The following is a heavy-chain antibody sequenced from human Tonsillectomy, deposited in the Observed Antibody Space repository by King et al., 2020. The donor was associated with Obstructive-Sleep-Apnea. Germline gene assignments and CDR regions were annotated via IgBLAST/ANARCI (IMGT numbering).Heavy chain of an antibody. J-gene: IGHJ4*02. CDR3: AVGSR. Sequence: VQLVESGGGVVQPGGSLRLSCAASGFTFSREWMSLVRQGPGKGVEGVAYINPGGSRKDLVASVKGRFMISRDNVKNSIYLQMNSLRADDTAVYYCAVGSRWGQGTLVTVSS. CDR1: GFTFSREW. D-gene: IGHD1-26*01. CDR2: INPGGSRK. V-gene: IGHV3-7*03.